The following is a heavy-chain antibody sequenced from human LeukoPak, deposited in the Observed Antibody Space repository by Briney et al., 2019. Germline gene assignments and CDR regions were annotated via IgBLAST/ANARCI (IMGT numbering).Heavy chain of an antibody. Sequence: GGSLRLSCAASGFTFSSYGMHWVRQAPGKGLEWVAFIRYDGSNKYYADSVKGRFTISRDNSKNTLYLQMNSLRAEDSAVYYCVRDRYYTMDVWGKGTTVSVSS. J-gene: IGHJ6*03. CDR1: GFTFSSYG. CDR3: VRDRYYTMDV. CDR2: IRYDGSNK. V-gene: IGHV3-30*02.